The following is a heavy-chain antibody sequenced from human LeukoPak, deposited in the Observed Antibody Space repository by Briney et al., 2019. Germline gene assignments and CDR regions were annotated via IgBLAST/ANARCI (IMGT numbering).Heavy chain of an antibody. V-gene: IGHV1-18*01. Sequence: ASVKVSCKASGYTFTSYGISWVRPAPGQGLEWMGWISAYNGNTNYAQKLQGRVTMTTDTSTSTAYMELRSLRSDDTAVYYCARAKYYDSSGYYSPDYWGQGTLVTVSS. CDR3: ARAKYYDSSGYYSPDY. D-gene: IGHD3-22*01. CDR1: GYTFTSYG. J-gene: IGHJ4*02. CDR2: ISAYNGNT.